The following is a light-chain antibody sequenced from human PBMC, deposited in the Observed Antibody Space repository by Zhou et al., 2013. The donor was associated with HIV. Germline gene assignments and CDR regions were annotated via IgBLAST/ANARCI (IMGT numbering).Light chain of an antibody. CDR2: TAS. J-gene: IGKJ3*01. V-gene: IGKV1-39*01. Sequence: DIQMTQSPSSLSASVGDRVTITCRASQSISNYLNWYQQRPGKAPKLLIYTASSLQVGVPSRFSGSGSGTDFTLTISSLQPEDFATYYCQQSYTSFTFGPGTTVDIK. CDR1: QSISNY. CDR3: QQSYTSFT.